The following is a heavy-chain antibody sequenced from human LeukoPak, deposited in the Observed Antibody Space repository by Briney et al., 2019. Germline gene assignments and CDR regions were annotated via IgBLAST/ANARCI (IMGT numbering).Heavy chain of an antibody. J-gene: IGHJ5*02. CDR2: IYYNGGT. CDR3: ARVEITIFGVVIMSWFDP. V-gene: IGHV4-59*12. Sequence: SETLSLTCTVSGDSLSNYYWCWFRQPPGKGLEWIGYIYYNGGTNYNPSLKSRVTLSVDASKNQFSLKLSSVTAAATAVYYCARVEITIFGVVIMSWFDPWGQGTLVTVSS. D-gene: IGHD3-3*01. CDR1: GDSLSNYY.